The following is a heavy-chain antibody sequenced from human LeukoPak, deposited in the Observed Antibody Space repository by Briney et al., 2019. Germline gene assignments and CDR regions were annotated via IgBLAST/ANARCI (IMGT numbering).Heavy chain of an antibody. D-gene: IGHD5-18*01. CDR3: ARGYGRADY. V-gene: IGHV3-21*01. Sequence: GGSLRLSCAGSGFSFSDYTMNWVRQAPGKGLEWVSSISSSSGYIYYADSVKGRFTISRDNAKNSLYLQMNSLRAEDTAVYYCARGYGRADYWGQGTLVSVSS. CDR2: ISSSSGYI. CDR1: GFSFSDYT. J-gene: IGHJ4*02.